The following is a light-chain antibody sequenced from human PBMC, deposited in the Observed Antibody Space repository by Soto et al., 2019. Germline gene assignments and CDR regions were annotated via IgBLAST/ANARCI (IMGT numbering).Light chain of an antibody. CDR1: QSVSSN. CDR3: QASRT. Sequence: EIVMTQSPATLSVSPGERATLSCRAGQSVSSNLAWYQQKPGQAPRLLIYGASTRATGIPARFSGSGSGTEFTLTISSLQSEDFAVYYCQASRTFGPGTKVDIK. CDR2: GAS. J-gene: IGKJ3*01. V-gene: IGKV3-15*01.